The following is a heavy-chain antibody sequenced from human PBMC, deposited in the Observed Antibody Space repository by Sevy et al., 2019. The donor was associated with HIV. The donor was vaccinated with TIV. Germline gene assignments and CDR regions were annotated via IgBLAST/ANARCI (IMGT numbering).Heavy chain of an antibody. V-gene: IGHV3-30*04. D-gene: IGHD3-10*01. CDR2: ISYDASEE. Sequence: GGSLRLSCEASGFRFNDYAIYWVRQAPGMGLDWVAVISYDASEEYYSDSVRGRFTLSRDKSTNTVHLQMTSLRPEDTAVYYCARGREGFIIKSPDYWGQGTLVTVSS. J-gene: IGHJ4*02. CDR1: GFRFNDYA. CDR3: ARGREGFIIKSPDY.